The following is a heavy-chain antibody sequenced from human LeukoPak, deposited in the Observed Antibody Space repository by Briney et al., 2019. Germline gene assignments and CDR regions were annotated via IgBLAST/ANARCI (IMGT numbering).Heavy chain of an antibody. J-gene: IGHJ4*02. V-gene: IGHV1-2*02. CDR2: ITHNSNAA. CDR3: VSWAGGTSDVASFDY. D-gene: IGHD2-21*01. CDR1: GSIFTDYY. Sequence: SVKVSCKASGSIFTDYYIHWVRQAPGQGFEYMGWITHNSNAAKFAQRFQGRVTLTRDTSVSTFFMELRNLRYDDAAVYYCVSWAGGTSDVASFDYWGQGTLVSVST.